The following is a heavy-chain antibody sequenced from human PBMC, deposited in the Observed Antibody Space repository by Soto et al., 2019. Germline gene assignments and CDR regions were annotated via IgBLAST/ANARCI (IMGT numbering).Heavy chain of an antibody. Sequence: SETLSLTCSVSGGTISGYYWTWIRQPAGKGLEWIGRIYSSGNTKYNPSLQSRVTMSLDTSNNRFSLRLTSVTAADTAVYYCARGQRFSDWFDPWGQGTLVTVSS. CDR1: GGTISGYY. D-gene: IGHD3-3*01. V-gene: IGHV4-4*07. CDR3: ARGQRFSDWFDP. CDR2: IYSSGNT. J-gene: IGHJ5*02.